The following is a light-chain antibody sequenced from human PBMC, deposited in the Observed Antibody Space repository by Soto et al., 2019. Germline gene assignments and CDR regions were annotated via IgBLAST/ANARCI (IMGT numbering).Light chain of an antibody. V-gene: IGKV3-11*01. CDR2: DAS. Sequence: EIVLTQSPSTLSLSPGERATLSCRASQSVTTYLAWYQQKPGQAPRLLIYDASTRATGIPARFSGSGSGTDFTLTIGSLEPEDFAVYYCQQRSNWPPWTFGQGTKVDIK. CDR1: QSVTTY. J-gene: IGKJ1*01. CDR3: QQRSNWPPWT.